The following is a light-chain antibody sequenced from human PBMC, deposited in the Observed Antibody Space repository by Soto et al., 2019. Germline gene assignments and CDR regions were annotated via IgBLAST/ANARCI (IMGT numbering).Light chain of an antibody. J-gene: IGLJ1*01. CDR1: TGAVTNGHY. CDR3: LISYNRAYV. V-gene: IGLV7-46*01. Sequence: QAVVTQEPSLTVSPGGTVTLTCGSSTGAVTNGHYPYWFQQKPGQAPRTLIYDTTNRHSWTPARFSGSLLGGKAALTLSGAQPEDEDEYYCLISYNRAYVFGTGTKVTVL. CDR2: DTT.